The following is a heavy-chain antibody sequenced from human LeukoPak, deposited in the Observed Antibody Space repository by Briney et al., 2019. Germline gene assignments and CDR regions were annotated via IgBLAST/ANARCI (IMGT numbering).Heavy chain of an antibody. V-gene: IGHV1-2*02. CDR3: AKIGGIKYSSSFYFDR. J-gene: IGHJ4*02. CDR1: GYTFTAYY. Sequence: ASVKVSCKASGYTFTAYYMHWVRQAPGQGLEWMGWINPNSGGTNYAQKFQGRVTMTRDTSISTVYMELSSLRSDDTAVYYCAKIGGIKYSSSFYFDRWGQGTLVTVSS. D-gene: IGHD6-6*01. CDR2: INPNSGGT.